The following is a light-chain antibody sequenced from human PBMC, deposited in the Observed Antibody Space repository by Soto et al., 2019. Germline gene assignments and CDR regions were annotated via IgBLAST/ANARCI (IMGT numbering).Light chain of an antibody. J-gene: IGLJ1*01. CDR3: CSYTTSNTRQIV. CDR1: SSDVGGYNY. Sequence: QSVLTQPASVSGSPGQSITISCTGTSSDVGGYNYVSWYQQHPGKAPKFMIYDVSNRPSGVSNRLSGSKSGNTASLTISGLQAEDEADYYCCSYTTSNTRQIVFGTGTKLTVL. V-gene: IGLV2-14*01. CDR2: DVS.